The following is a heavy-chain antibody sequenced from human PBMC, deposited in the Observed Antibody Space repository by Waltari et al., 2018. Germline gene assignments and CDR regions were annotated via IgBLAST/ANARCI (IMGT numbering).Heavy chain of an antibody. D-gene: IGHD6-13*01. CDR1: GFSFDDYA. CDR3: AKDVAAGDPPNYYSYMDV. J-gene: IGHJ6*03. Sequence: EVQLVESGGGLVQPGRSLRLSCAASGFSFDDYAMHWVRQAPGKGLEWGVGVSGKGGNLGYADSVQGRFTISRDDAKNSLYLQMNSLRAEDTAVYYCAKDVAAGDPPNYYSYMDVWGKGTTVTVSS. CDR2: VSGKGGNL. V-gene: IGHV3-9*01.